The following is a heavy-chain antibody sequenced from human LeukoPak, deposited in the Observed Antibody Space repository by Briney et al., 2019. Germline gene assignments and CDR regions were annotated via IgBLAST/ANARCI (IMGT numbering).Heavy chain of an antibody. CDR1: GFTFSSYA. Sequence: TGGSLRLSCAASGFTFSSYAMSWVRQAPGKGLEWVSAISGGGDYTYYADSVKGRFTISRDDSKSTLYLQMYSLRAEDTAVYYCAKYFEAKAHYYYYGMNVWGQGTTVTVSS. CDR2: ISGGGDYT. V-gene: IGHV3-23*01. D-gene: IGHD2/OR15-2a*01. CDR3: AKYFEAKAHYYYYGMNV. J-gene: IGHJ6*01.